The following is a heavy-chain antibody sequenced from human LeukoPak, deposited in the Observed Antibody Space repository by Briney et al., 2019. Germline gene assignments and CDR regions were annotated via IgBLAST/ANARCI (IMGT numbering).Heavy chain of an antibody. CDR1: GGSISSSSYY. D-gene: IGHD6-19*01. CDR2: ICYSGST. CDR3: ASQYSSGRYRFDY. J-gene: IGHJ4*02. V-gene: IGHV4-39*01. Sequence: TSETLSLTCTVSGGSISSSSYYWGWIRQPPGKGLEWIGSICYSGSTYYNPSLKSRVTISVDTSKNQFSLKLSSVTAADTAVYYCASQYSSGRYRFDYWGQGTLVTVSS.